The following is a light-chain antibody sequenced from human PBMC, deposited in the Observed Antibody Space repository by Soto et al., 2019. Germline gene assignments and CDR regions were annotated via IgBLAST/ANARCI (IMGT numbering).Light chain of an antibody. V-gene: IGLV2-14*01. CDR1: SSDVGSYNY. CDR2: AVS. CDR3: SSFTSGSTL. Sequence: QSALTQPASVSGSPGQSITISCTGTSSDVGSYNYVSWYQQYPGKAPKLMIFAVSNRPSGVSNRFSGSKSGNTASLTISGLQAEDEADYYCSSFTSGSTLFGTGTKLTVL. J-gene: IGLJ1*01.